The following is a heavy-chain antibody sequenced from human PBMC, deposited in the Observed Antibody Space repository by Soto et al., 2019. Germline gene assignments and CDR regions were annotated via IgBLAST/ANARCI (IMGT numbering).Heavy chain of an antibody. J-gene: IGHJ4*02. CDR2: IDQDGSGK. V-gene: IGHV3-7*05. Sequence: EVHLVESGGGWFQRGGSLSLSVAAPGLPFRAFGMSWVRRAPGKGLEWVANIDQDGSGKYYVDSVRGRFTISRDNAHNSLYLQTNSLRDEDTAVYFCARRREGTGRTLDYWGQGTLVTVSS. CDR3: ARRREGTGRTLDY. CDR1: GLPFRAFG. D-gene: IGHD1-1*01.